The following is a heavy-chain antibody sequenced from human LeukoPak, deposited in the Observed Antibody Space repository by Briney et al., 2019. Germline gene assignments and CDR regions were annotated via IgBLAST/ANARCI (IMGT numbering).Heavy chain of an antibody. CDR2: ITGSSTYI. Sequence: PGGSLRLSCEASGFTFSSYRMNWVRQAPGKGLEWVSSITGSSTYIYYVDSVKGRFTISRDNAKNSLYLQMNSLRVEDTAVYYCARNYGDYGHYFDGWGQGALVTVSS. J-gene: IGHJ4*02. CDR1: GFTFSSYR. CDR3: ARNYGDYGHYFDG. D-gene: IGHD4-17*01. V-gene: IGHV3-21*01.